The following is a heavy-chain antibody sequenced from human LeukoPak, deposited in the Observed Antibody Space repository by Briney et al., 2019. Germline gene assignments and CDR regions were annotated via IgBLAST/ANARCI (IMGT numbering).Heavy chain of an antibody. CDR1: GYTFTGYY. Sequence: ASVKVSCKASGYTFTGYYMHWVRQAPGQGLEWMGRINPNSGGTNYAQKFQGRVTMTRDTSISTAYMELSRLRSDDTAVYYCARDTTMVRGVIKRARVDYWGQGTLVTVSS. D-gene: IGHD3-10*01. J-gene: IGHJ4*02. CDR3: ARDTTMVRGVIKRARVDY. CDR2: INPNSGGT. V-gene: IGHV1-2*06.